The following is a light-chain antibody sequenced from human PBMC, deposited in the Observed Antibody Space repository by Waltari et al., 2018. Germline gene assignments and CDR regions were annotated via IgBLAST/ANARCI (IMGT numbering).Light chain of an antibody. CDR3: SSYTSSSTWV. V-gene: IGLV2-14*03. CDR2: DVS. J-gene: IGLJ3*02. CDR1: SSHVGGYHY. Sequence: SALTQPASVSGSPGQSITISCTGTSSHVGGYHYVSWYQQHPGKAPKLMIYDVSNRPSGVSNRFSGSKSGNTASLTISGLQAEDEADYYCSSYTSSSTWVFGGGTKLTVL.